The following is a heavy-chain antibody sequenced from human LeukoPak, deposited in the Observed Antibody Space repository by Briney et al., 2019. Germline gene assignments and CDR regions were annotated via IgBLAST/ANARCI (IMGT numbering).Heavy chain of an antibody. V-gene: IGHV3-23*01. D-gene: IGHD2/OR15-2a*01. CDR3: AKDLRWAGASMGSFDY. CDR2: ISGSGDNT. J-gene: IGHJ4*02. Sequence: ETLSLTCAVSGGSISSSNWWSWVRQPPGKGLEWVSVISGSGDNTYYTDSVKGRFTISRDNSKNTLFLQMNSLRAEDTAVYYCAKDLRWAGASMGSFDYWGQGTLVTVSS. CDR1: GGSISSSN.